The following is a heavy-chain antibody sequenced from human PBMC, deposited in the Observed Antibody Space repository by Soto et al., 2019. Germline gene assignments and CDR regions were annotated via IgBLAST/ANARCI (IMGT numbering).Heavy chain of an antibody. CDR2: IYYSGST. CDR3: AREEGSGQQNWFDP. CDR1: GGSISSGGYY. V-gene: IGHV4-31*03. D-gene: IGHD3-10*01. Sequence: QVQLQESGPGLVKPSQTLSLTCTVSGGSISSGGYYWSWIRQHPGKGLEWIGYIYYSGSTYYNPSLKSRVTISVDTSKNQFSVKLSSVTAADTAVYYCAREEGSGQQNWFDPWGQGTLVTVSS. J-gene: IGHJ5*02.